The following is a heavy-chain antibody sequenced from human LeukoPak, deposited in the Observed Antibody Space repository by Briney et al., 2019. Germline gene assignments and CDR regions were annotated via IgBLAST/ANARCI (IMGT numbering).Heavy chain of an antibody. CDR2: ISAYNGNT. CDR1: GYTFTSYG. CDR3: ARDVFHDFWSSGLYYFDY. Sequence: GASVKVSCKASGYTFTSYGISWVRQAPGQGLEWMGWISAYNGNTNYAQKLQGRVTMTTDTSTSTAYMELRSLRSDDTAVYYCARDVFHDFWSSGLYYFDYWGQGTLVTVSS. D-gene: IGHD3-3*01. J-gene: IGHJ4*02. V-gene: IGHV1-18*01.